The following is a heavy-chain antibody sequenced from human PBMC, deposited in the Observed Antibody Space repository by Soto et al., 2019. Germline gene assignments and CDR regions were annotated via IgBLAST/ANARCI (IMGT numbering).Heavy chain of an antibody. J-gene: IGHJ4*02. CDR1: GFIVSSNY. D-gene: IGHD5-12*01. CDR2: IYSGGST. CDR3: ARGYSGYDNAIDY. Sequence: EVQLVESGGGLIQPGGSLRLSCAASGFIVSSNYMSWVRQAPGKGLARVSIIYSGGSTYYADSVQGRFTNSKDNSKNPLYLHMNSLRDEATAVYYCARGYSGYDNAIDYWGQGTLVTVSS. V-gene: IGHV3-53*01.